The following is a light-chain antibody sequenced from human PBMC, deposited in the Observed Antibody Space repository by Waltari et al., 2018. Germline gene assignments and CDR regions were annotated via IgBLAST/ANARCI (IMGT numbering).Light chain of an antibody. CDR3: QQRNKWPVT. Sequence: DIVLTQSPATLSLSPGERATLSCRASQSVANYLAWYQQKPGQAPRLLIYDVYNRATDIPARFSGSGFATDFTLTISDLKPEDIAVYYCQQRNKWPVTFGGGTKVEIK. CDR1: QSVANY. J-gene: IGKJ4*01. V-gene: IGKV3-11*01. CDR2: DVY.